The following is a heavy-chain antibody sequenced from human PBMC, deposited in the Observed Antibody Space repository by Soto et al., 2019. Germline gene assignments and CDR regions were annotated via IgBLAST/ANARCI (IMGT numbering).Heavy chain of an antibody. Sequence: QVQLVQSGAEVKKPGASVKVSCKASGYTFTGYYMHWVRQAPGQGLEWMGWINPNSGGTNYAQNFQGWVTLTGDTTSSSAYMELSRLRSEDTAVYYCARGVATQWLLPGWWCDPWGQGTLVTVSS. D-gene: IGHD6-19*01. J-gene: IGHJ5*02. CDR1: GYTFTGYY. V-gene: IGHV1-2*04. CDR3: ARGVATQWLLPGWWCDP. CDR2: INPNSGGT.